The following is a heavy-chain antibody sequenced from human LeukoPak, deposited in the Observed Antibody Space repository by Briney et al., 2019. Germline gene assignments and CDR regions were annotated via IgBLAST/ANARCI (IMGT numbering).Heavy chain of an antibody. D-gene: IGHD1-14*01. Sequence: PGGSLRLSCAASGFSFDDYAMHWVRQAPGKGLGWVSLISWDGGSTYYADSVKGRFTISRDNSKNSLYLQMNSLRAEDTALYYCAKNRGRYYYYMDVWGKGTTVTVSS. CDR1: GFSFDDYA. J-gene: IGHJ6*03. CDR3: AKNRGRYYYYMDV. V-gene: IGHV3-43D*04. CDR2: ISWDGGST.